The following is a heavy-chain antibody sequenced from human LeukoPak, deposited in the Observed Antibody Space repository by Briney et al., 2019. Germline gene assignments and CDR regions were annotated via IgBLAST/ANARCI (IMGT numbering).Heavy chain of an antibody. J-gene: IGHJ5*02. Sequence: SETLSLTCAVSGGSISSSNWWSWVRQPPGKGLEWIGEIYHSGSTNYNPSLKSRVTISVDTSKNQFSLKLRSVTAADTAVYYCARDGESGTFAPWGQATLPTASS. V-gene: IGHV4-4*02. CDR3: ARDGESGTFAP. CDR2: IYHSGST. CDR1: GGSISSSNW.